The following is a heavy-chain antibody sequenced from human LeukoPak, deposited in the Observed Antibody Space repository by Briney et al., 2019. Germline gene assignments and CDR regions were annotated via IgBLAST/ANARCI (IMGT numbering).Heavy chain of an antibody. CDR2: IWYDGSNK. CDR1: GFTFSSYG. Sequence: GGSLRLSCAASGFTFSSYGMHWVRQAPGKGLEGVAVIWYDGSNKYYADSVKGRFTISRVNSKNTVYLQMNSLRAEDTAVYYCARDANYYFDSWGQGTLVTVSS. D-gene: IGHD1-7*01. J-gene: IGHJ4*02. CDR3: ARDANYYFDS. V-gene: IGHV3-33*01.